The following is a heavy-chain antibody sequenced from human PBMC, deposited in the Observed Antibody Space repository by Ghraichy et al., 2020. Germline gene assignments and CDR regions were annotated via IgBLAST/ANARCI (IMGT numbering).Heavy chain of an antibody. CDR2: INPNSGGT. D-gene: IGHD3-10*01. CDR1: GYTFTGYY. J-gene: IGHJ6*02. CDR3: ARAIYGSGLYYYYGMDV. Sequence: ASVKVSCKASGYTFTGYYMHWVRQAPGQGLEWMGWINPNSGGTNYAQKFQGRVTMTRDTSISTAYMELSRLRSDDTAVYYCARAIYGSGLYYYYGMDVWGQGTTVTVSS. V-gene: IGHV1-2*02.